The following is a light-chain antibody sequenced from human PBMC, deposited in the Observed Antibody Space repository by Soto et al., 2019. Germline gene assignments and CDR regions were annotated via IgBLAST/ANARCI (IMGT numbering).Light chain of an antibody. V-gene: IGKV1-5*03. Sequence: DIQMTQSPSTLSASVGDRVTITFRASENIDDWLAWYQQKPGKAPKLLIYTASSLQSGVPSRFSGSGSGTEFTLTISSLQPDDFATYYCQQYHRYITFGPGTRLEIK. J-gene: IGKJ5*01. CDR3: QQYHRYIT. CDR2: TAS. CDR1: ENIDDW.